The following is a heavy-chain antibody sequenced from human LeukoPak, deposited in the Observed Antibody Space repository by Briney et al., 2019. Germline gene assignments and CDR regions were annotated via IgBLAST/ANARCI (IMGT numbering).Heavy chain of an antibody. V-gene: IGHV3-66*01. Sequence: GGSLRLSCAASGFTFSSNYMSWVRQAPGKELEWVSVIYSGGSTYYADSVKGRFTISRDNSKNTLYLQMNSLRAEDTAVYYCAARRLTVTTEIDYWGQGTLVTVSS. CDR3: AARRLTVTTEIDY. CDR1: GFTFSSNY. CDR2: IYSGGST. J-gene: IGHJ4*02. D-gene: IGHD4-17*01.